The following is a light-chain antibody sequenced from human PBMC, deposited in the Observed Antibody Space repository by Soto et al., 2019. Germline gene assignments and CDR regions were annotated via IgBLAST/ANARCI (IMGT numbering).Light chain of an antibody. V-gene: IGKV1-5*01. CDR3: QQYNSYSLT. CDR1: QSISSW. Sequence: DIPVTQSRSTLYASVGNRVTITCRASQSISSWLAWYQQKPGKAPKLLIYDASSLESGVPSRFSGSGSGTEFTLTISSLQPDDFATYYCQQYNSYSLTFGQ. J-gene: IGKJ1*01. CDR2: DAS.